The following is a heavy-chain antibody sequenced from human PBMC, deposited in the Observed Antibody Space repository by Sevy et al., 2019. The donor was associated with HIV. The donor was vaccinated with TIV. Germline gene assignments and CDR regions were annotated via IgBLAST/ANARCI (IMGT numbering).Heavy chain of an antibody. V-gene: IGHV3-30*18. Sequence: GGSLRLSCAASGFIFSTYDMHWVRQAPGKGLEWVALISFDGSKKYYADSVKGRFTISRDNSKNTLYLEMSSLRAEDTAVYYCAKDPSLQLVLDYWGQGTLVTVSS. CDR3: AKDPSLQLVLDY. J-gene: IGHJ4*02. CDR2: ISFDGSKK. D-gene: IGHD6-6*01. CDR1: GFIFSTYD.